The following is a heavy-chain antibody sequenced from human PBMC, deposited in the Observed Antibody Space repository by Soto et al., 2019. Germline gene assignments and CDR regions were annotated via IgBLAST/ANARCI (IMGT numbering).Heavy chain of an antibody. J-gene: IGHJ4*02. Sequence: SLRLSCAASGFTFDDYAMHWVRQAPGKGLEWVSGISWNSGSIGYADSVKGRFTISRDNAKNSLYLQMNSLRAEDTALYYCAKAGFWSGYYSLVDSWGQGT. CDR1: GFTFDDYA. CDR2: ISWNSGSI. CDR3: AKAGFWSGYYSLVDS. V-gene: IGHV3-9*01. D-gene: IGHD3-3*01.